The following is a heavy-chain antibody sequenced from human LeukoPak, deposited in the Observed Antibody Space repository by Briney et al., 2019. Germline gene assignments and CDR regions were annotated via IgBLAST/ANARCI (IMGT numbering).Heavy chain of an antibody. Sequence: PGGSLRLCCAASGFSFSSYDMTWVRQAPGKGLEWVSTIGNSGATTFYADSVKGRFTISRDNSKNTLYLQMNSLRAEDTAVYYCAKDRYYDSSGVHYFDYWGQGTLVTVSS. CDR1: GFSFSSYD. D-gene: IGHD3-22*01. CDR3: AKDRYYDSSGVHYFDY. CDR2: IGNSGATT. J-gene: IGHJ4*02. V-gene: IGHV3-23*01.